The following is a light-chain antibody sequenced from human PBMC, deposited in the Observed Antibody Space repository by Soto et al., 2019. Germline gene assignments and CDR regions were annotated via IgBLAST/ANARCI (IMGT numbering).Light chain of an antibody. CDR1: SSDVGGYNY. V-gene: IGLV2-14*01. J-gene: IGLJ1*01. CDR2: EVS. CDR3: SSYTRSSTLDV. Sequence: QSALTQPAFVSGSPGQSITISCTGTSSDVGGYNYVSWYQQHPGKAPKLMIYEVSNRPSGVSNRFSGSKSGNTASLTISGLQAEDEADYYCSSYTRSSTLDVFGTGTQLTVL.